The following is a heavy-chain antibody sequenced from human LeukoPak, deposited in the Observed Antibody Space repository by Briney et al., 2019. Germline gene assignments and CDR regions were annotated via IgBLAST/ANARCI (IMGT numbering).Heavy chain of an antibody. V-gene: IGHV1-2*02. D-gene: IGHD2-15*01. CDR2: INPNSGDT. CDR1: GYTFTCYY. J-gene: IGHJ4*02. CDR3: ARLPPRGLQLFPFEY. Sequence: ASVKVSCKASGYTFTCYYMHWVRQAPGQGLEWMGWINPNSGDTNYAQKFQGRVTMTRDTSISTAYMELSRLTSDDTAVYYCARLPPRGLQLFPFEYWGQGTLVTVSS.